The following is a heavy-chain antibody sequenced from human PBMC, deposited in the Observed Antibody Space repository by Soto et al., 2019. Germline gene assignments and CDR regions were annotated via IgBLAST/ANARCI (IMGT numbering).Heavy chain of an antibody. J-gene: IGHJ4*02. CDR1: GVSISSSNW. D-gene: IGHD2-15*01. V-gene: IGHV4-4*02. Sequence: SETLSLTCAVSGVSISSSNWWSWVRQPPGKGLEWIGEIYHSGSTNYSPSLKSRVTISVDKSKNQFSLKLSSVTAADTAVYYCATTGVHCSGGSCHGGPGRGVGYWGQRTRVTLSS. CDR3: ATTGVHCSGGSCHGGPGRGVGY. CDR2: IYHSGST.